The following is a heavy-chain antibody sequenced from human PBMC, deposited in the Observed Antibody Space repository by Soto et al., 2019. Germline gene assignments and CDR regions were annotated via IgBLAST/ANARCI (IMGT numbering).Heavy chain of an antibody. Sequence: PSETLSLTCTVSGGSISSGGYYWSWIRQPPGKGLEWTGEIHHSGSTNYNPSLKSRVTISVDTSKNQFSLKLSSVTAADTAVYYCAGQYYTGSGSYYNRSFDFWGQGTLVTVSS. J-gene: IGHJ5*01. D-gene: IGHD3-10*01. CDR3: AGQYYTGSGSYYNRSFDF. CDR2: IHHSGST. CDR1: GGSISSGGYY. V-gene: IGHV4-39*01.